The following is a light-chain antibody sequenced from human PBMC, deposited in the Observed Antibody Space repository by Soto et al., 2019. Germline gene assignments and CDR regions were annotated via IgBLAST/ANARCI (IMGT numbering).Light chain of an antibody. CDR1: QSVSSY. Sequence: EIVLTQSPATLSLSPGERATLSCRASQSVSSYVAWYQQKPGQAPRLLIYDASNRATGIPARFSGSGSGTDFTLTISSLEPEDFAVYYCQQRSNWLLTFGGGTKVEIK. CDR3: QQRSNWLLT. CDR2: DAS. J-gene: IGKJ4*01. V-gene: IGKV3-11*01.